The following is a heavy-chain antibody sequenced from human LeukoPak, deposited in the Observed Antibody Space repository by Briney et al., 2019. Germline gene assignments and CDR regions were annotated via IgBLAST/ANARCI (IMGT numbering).Heavy chain of an antibody. D-gene: IGHD3-10*01. CDR2: IYYSGST. CDR1: GGSISSSSYY. CDR3: ASIPVRGVIPYYYYYYMDV. V-gene: IGHV4-39*07. Sequence: KPSETLSLTCTVSGGSISSSSYYWGWIRQPPGKGLEWIGSIYYSGSTYYNPSLKSRVTISVDTSKNQFSLKLSSVTAADTAVYYCASIPVRGVIPYYYYYYMDVWGKGTTVTVSS. J-gene: IGHJ6*03.